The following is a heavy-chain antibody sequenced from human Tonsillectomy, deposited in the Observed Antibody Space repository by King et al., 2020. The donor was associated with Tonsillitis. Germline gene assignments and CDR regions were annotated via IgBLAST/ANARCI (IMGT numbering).Heavy chain of an antibody. V-gene: IGHV3-21*01. CDR1: GFTFSIYS. J-gene: IGHJ5*02. CDR3: ARAGNWFDP. Sequence: VQLVESGGGLVKPGGSLRLSCAASGFTFSIYSMNWVRQAPGKGLEGVSSISSRSCYIYYADSVKGRFTISRDNAKNSLYLQMNSLRADDTAVYYCARAGNWFDPWGQGTLVTVSS. CDR2: ISSRSCYI.